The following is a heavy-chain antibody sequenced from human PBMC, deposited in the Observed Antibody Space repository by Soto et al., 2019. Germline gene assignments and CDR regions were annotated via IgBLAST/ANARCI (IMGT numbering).Heavy chain of an antibody. J-gene: IGHJ6*03. CDR2: ISYDGSNK. V-gene: IGHV3-30*18. Sequence: GGSLRLSCAASGFTFSSYGMHWVRQAPGKGLEWVAVISYDGSNKYYADSVKGRFTISRDNSKNTLYLQMNSLRAEDTAVYYCAKDHGGYNSMVYYYYYMDVWGKGTTVTVSS. CDR1: GFTFSSYG. CDR3: AKDHGGYNSMVYYYYYMDV. D-gene: IGHD4-17*01.